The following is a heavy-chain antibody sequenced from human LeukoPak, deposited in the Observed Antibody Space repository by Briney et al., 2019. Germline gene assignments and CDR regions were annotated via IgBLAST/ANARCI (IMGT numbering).Heavy chain of an antibody. CDR3: SLEGSSWYRYFQH. Sequence: GGSLRLSCAASGFTFSSYWMSWVRQAPGKGLEWVANIKQDGSEKYYVDSVKGRFTISRDNSKNSLYLQMNSLRAEDTAVYYSSLEGSSWYRYFQHWGQGTLVTVSS. CDR1: GFTFSSYW. V-gene: IGHV3-7*05. J-gene: IGHJ1*01. D-gene: IGHD6-13*01. CDR2: IKQDGSEK.